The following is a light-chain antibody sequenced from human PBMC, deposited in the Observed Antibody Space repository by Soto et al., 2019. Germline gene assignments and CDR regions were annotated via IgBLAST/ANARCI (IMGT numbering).Light chain of an antibody. V-gene: IGLV2-14*01. J-gene: IGLJ2*01. CDR3: SSYTGSSTLV. CDR1: SSDVGGYNY. CDR2: DVS. Sequence: QSALTQPASVSGSPGQSITISCTGTSSDVGGYNYVSWYQQYPGKAPKLMIYDVSNRPSGVSNRFSGSKSGNTASLTISGLQAEGEADYYCSSYTGSSTLVFGGGTKLTVL.